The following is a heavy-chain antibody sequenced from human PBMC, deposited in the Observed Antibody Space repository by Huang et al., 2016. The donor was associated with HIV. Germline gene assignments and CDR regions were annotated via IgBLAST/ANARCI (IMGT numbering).Heavy chain of an antibody. V-gene: IGHV3-21*01. J-gene: IGHJ3*02. D-gene: IGHD6-19*01. CDR1: GFTFSSYS. Sequence: EVQLVESGGGLVKPGGSLRLSCAASGFTFSSYSMNWVRQAPGKGLEWVSSICSSSSNIYYADSVKGRFTSSRDNAKNSMYLQMNSLRAEDTAMYYCARVGGVAAGTFGTFDIWGQGTMVTVSS. CDR2: ICSSSSNI. CDR3: ARVGGVAAGTFGTFDI.